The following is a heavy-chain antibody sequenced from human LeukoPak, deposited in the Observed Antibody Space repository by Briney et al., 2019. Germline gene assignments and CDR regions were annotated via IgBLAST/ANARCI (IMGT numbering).Heavy chain of an antibody. CDR1: GFTFSNYA. Sequence: GGSLRLSCAASGFTFSNYAVSWVRQAPGKGLEWISAISGSDGYTYYADSVKGRFTIFRDNSKNTLYLQMNSLRAEDTAVYYCAKASGSMGLDPKAAFDIWGQGTMVTVSS. D-gene: IGHD3/OR15-3a*01. CDR3: AKASGSMGLDPKAAFDI. J-gene: IGHJ3*02. V-gene: IGHV3-23*01. CDR2: ISGSDGYT.